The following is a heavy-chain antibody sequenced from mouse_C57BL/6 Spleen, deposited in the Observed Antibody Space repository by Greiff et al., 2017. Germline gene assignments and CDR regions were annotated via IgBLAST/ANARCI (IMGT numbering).Heavy chain of an antibody. V-gene: IGHV1-81*01. CDR2: IYPRSGNT. J-gene: IGHJ2*01. Sequence: QVQLQQSGAELARPGASVKLSCKASGYTFTSYGISWVKQRTGQGLEWIGEIYPRSGNTYYNEQFKGKATLTADKSSSTAYMELRSLTSEDSAVYFCARSGFGITTVVSDYWGQGTTLTVSS. D-gene: IGHD1-1*01. CDR3: ARSGFGITTVVSDY. CDR1: GYTFTSYG.